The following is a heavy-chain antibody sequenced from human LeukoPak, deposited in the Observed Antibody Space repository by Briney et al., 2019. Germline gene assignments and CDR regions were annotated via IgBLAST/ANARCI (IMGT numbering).Heavy chain of an antibody. CDR2: ITASGTAM. Sequence: GGSLRLSCAASGFTFSSYSMNWVRQAPGKGLEWVSHITASGTAMFYADSVKGRFTISRDNAKNSLYLQMNSLRDEDTAVCYCASSGSYRFDYWGQGTLVTVSS. D-gene: IGHD1-26*01. CDR1: GFTFSSYS. J-gene: IGHJ4*02. CDR3: ASSGSYRFDY. V-gene: IGHV3-48*02.